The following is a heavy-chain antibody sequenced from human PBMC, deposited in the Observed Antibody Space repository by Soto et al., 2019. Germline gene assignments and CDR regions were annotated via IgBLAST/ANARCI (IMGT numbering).Heavy chain of an antibody. D-gene: IGHD4-17*01. V-gene: IGHV4-4*07. CDR2: IYTSGST. CDR3: ARDESESGYGDYEN. CDR1: GGSISSYY. J-gene: IGHJ4*02. Sequence: SETLSLTCTVSGGSISSYYLNWIRQPAGRGLDWVGRIYTSGSTNYNPSLKSRVTMSVDTSKNQFSLKLSSVPAADTAVYYCARDESESGYGDYENWGQGTLVTVSS.